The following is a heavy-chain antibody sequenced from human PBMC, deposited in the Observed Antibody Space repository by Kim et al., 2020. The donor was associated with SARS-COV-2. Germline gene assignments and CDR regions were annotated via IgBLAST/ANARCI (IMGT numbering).Heavy chain of an antibody. D-gene: IGHD3-10*01. J-gene: IGHJ6*02. CDR3: TTYYGSGSPRGYGMDV. V-gene: IGHV3-15*01. Sequence: APVKGRFTMSRDDSKNTLYLQMNSLKTEDTAVYYCTTYYGSGSPRGYGMDVWGQGTTVTVSS.